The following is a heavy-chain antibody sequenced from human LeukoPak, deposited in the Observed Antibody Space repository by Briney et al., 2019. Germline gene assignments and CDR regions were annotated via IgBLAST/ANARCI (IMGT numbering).Heavy chain of an antibody. J-gene: IGHJ4*02. CDR3: ARLRGYSYGRYFDY. CDR1: GGSISSSSYY. CDR2: IYYSGST. Sequence: SETLSPTCTVSGGSISSSSYYWGWIRQPPGKGLEWIGSIYYSGSTYYNPSLKSRVTISVDTSKNQFSLKLSSVTAADTAVYYCARLRGYSYGRYFDYWGQGTLVTVSS. D-gene: IGHD5-18*01. V-gene: IGHV4-39*01.